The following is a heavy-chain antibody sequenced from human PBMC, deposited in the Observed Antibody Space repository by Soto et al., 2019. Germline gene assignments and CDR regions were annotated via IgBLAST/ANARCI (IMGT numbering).Heavy chain of an antibody. J-gene: IGHJ4*02. D-gene: IGHD7-27*01. CDR2: IIPIFSTA. CDR1: GGTISSYA. Sequence: QVQLVQSGAEVKKPGSSVKVSCKASGGTISSYAISWVRQAPGQGLEWMGGIIPIFSTANYAQKFQGRVTITADESTSTAYMELSRLRSEDTAVYSCARAWGSPYAFDYWGQGTLVIVSS. V-gene: IGHV1-69*12. CDR3: ARAWGSPYAFDY.